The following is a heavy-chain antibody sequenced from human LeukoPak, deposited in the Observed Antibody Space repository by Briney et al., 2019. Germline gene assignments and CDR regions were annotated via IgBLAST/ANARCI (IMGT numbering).Heavy chain of an antibody. Sequence: SETLSLTCAVYGGSFSGYYWSWIRQPPGRGLEWIGEINHSGSTNYNPSLKSRVTISVDTSKNQFSLKLSSVTAADTAVYYCARGYCSSTSCYRYYGMDVWGQGTTVTASS. V-gene: IGHV4-34*01. CDR1: GGSFSGYY. CDR3: ARGYCSSTSCYRYYGMDV. CDR2: INHSGST. D-gene: IGHD2-2*01. J-gene: IGHJ6*02.